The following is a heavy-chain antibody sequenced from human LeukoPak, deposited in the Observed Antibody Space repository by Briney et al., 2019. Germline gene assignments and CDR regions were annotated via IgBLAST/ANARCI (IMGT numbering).Heavy chain of an antibody. Sequence: TSETLSLTCTVSGGSISSSSYYWGWIRQPSGKGLEWIGSIYYSGSTYYNPSLKSRVTISVDTSKNQFSLKLSSVTAADTAVYYCAKGYSHGYLWGYYYMDVWGKGTTVTISS. V-gene: IGHV4-39*01. CDR3: AKGYSHGYLWGYYYMDV. CDR2: IYYSGST. D-gene: IGHD5-18*01. J-gene: IGHJ6*03. CDR1: GGSISSSSYY.